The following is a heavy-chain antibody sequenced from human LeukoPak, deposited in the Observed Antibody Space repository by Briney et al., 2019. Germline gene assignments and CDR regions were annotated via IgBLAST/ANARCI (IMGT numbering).Heavy chain of an antibody. V-gene: IGHV5-51*01. D-gene: IGHD6-6*01. CDR2: IYPGDSDT. J-gene: IGHJ4*02. CDR1: GYSFTSYW. Sequence: GESLKISCKGSGYSFTSYWIGWVRQMPGKGLEWMGIIYPGDSDTRYSPSLQGQVTISADKSISTAYLQWSSLKASDIATYYCARGARIAARPYYFDYWGQGTLVTVSS. CDR3: ARGARIAARPYYFDY.